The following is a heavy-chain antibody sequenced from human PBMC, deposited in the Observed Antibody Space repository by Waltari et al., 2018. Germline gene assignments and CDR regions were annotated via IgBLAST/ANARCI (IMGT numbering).Heavy chain of an antibody. J-gene: IGHJ4*02. CDR3: AADRGNGLYFDY. D-gene: IGHD2-15*01. Sequence: QVQLQESGPGLVKPSGTLSLTCAVSGASISSNYWWSWVRQSPGKGLEWIGQIHHSGRTYSTPSLKSRITMSVDKSRNQFSLNLSSVHDADTAVYYCAADRGNGLYFDYWGQGTLVTVSS. CDR1: GASISSNYW. CDR2: IHHSGRT. V-gene: IGHV4-4*02.